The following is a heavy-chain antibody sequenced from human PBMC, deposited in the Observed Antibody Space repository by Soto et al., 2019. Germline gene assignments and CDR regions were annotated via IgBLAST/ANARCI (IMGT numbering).Heavy chain of an antibody. CDR1: GGTFSSYT. J-gene: IGHJ3*02. Sequence: QVQLVQSGAEVKKPGSSVKVSCKASGGTFSSYTISWVRQAPGQGLEWMGRIIPILGIANYAQKFQGRVTITADKSTSTADMELISLRSEDTAVYYCARPLSYSSGYHNAFDIWGQGTMVTVSS. CDR2: IIPILGIA. CDR3: ARPLSYSSGYHNAFDI. D-gene: IGHD6-19*01. V-gene: IGHV1-69*02.